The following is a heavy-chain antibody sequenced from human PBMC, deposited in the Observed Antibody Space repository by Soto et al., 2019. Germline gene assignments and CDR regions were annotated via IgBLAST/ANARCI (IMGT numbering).Heavy chain of an antibody. J-gene: IGHJ5*02. D-gene: IGHD5-18*01. CDR3: ARGRGYSYGYFRFDP. Sequence: ASVKVSCKASGGTFSSYAISWVRQAPGQGLEWMGGIIPIFGTANYAQKFQGRVTITADESTSTAYMELSSLRSEDTAVYYCARGRGYSYGYFRFDPWGQGTLVTVSS. V-gene: IGHV1-69*13. CDR1: GGTFSSYA. CDR2: IIPIFGTA.